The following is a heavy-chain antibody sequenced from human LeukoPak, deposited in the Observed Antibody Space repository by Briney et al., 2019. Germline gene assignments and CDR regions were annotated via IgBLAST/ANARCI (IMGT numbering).Heavy chain of an antibody. CDR1: GFTFSSYA. CDR2: ISGSGGST. J-gene: IGHJ4*02. D-gene: IGHD2-15*01. Sequence: PGGSLRLSCAASGFTFSSYAMSWVRQAPGKGLEWVSAISGSGGSTYYADSVKGRFTISRDNAKNSLYLQMNSLRAEDTAVYYCAREPPADCSGGSCFLPDYFDYWGQGTLVTVSS. CDR3: AREPPADCSGGSCFLPDYFDY. V-gene: IGHV3-23*01.